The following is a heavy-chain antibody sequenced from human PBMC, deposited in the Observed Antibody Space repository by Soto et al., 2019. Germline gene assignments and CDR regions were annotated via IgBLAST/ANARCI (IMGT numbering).Heavy chain of an antibody. Sequence: EVQLVESGGGLVQPGGSLRLSCAASGFTFSSYSMNWVRQAPGKGLEWVSYISSSSSTIYYADSVKGRFTISRDNAKNALSLQMSRLRDEDTAVYCCARVSGYRSGPIDYWGQGTLVTVSS. D-gene: IGHD5-18*01. CDR3: ARVSGYRSGPIDY. V-gene: IGHV3-48*02. CDR1: GFTFSSYS. J-gene: IGHJ4*02. CDR2: ISSSSSTI.